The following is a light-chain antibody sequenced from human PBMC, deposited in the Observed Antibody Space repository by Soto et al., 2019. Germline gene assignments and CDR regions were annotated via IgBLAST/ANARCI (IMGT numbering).Light chain of an antibody. Sequence: QSVLTQPPSVSGAPRQRVTISCTGSSSNIGAGYVVHWYQQLPGTAPKLLIYGNSNRPSGVPDRFSGSKSGTSASLAITGLQAEDEADYYCQSYDSSLSGSVFGGGTKLTVL. CDR1: SSNIGAGYV. CDR3: QSYDSSLSGSV. V-gene: IGLV1-40*01. CDR2: GNS. J-gene: IGLJ2*01.